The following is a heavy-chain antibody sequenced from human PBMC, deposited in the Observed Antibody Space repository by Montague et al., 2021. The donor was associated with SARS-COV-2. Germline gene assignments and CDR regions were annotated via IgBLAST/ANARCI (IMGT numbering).Heavy chain of an antibody. V-gene: IGHV6-1*01. D-gene: IGHD1-26*01. CDR2: TCYRYEWYF. J-gene: IGHJ3*02. CDR3: ARYSYSGTYFGLNDAFDI. Sequence: CAISGDSVSSNNAAWNWLRQSPPRGLEWLGRTCYRYEWYFDYVISLRGRITINPDTSKNQFSLQLDSVTLDDTAVYYCARYSYSGTYFGLNDAFDIWGQGTLVTVSS. CDR1: GDSVSSNNAA.